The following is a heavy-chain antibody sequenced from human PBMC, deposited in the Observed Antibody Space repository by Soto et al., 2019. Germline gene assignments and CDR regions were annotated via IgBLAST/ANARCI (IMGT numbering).Heavy chain of an antibody. Sequence: PSETLSLTCAVSGGSISSGGYSWSWIRQPPGKGLEWIGYIYHSGSTYYNPSLKSRVTISVDRSKNQFSLKLSSVTAADTAVYYCARGVEEFGEFFPEIWFDPWGQGTLVTVSS. CDR2: IYHSGST. D-gene: IGHD3-10*01. CDR3: ARGVEEFGEFFPEIWFDP. V-gene: IGHV4-30-2*01. J-gene: IGHJ5*02. CDR1: GGSISSGGYS.